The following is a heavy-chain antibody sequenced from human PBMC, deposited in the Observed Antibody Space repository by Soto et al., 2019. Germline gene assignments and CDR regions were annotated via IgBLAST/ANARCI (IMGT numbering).Heavy chain of an antibody. CDR1: GFTVSSNY. CDR2: IYSGGST. V-gene: IGHV3-66*01. J-gene: IGHJ6*03. D-gene: IGHD6-19*01. Sequence: GGSLRLSCAASGFTVSSNYMSWVRQAPGKGLEWASVIYSGGSTYYADSGKGRFTISRDNSKNTVYLQMNSLRAEDTAVYYCARDQSPISRGWRNKPYYMDVWGKGTTVTVSS. CDR3: ARDQSPISRGWRNKPYYMDV.